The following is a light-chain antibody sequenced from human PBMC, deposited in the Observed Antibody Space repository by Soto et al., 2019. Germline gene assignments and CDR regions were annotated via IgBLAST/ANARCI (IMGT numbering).Light chain of an antibody. Sequence: DIVMTQSPDSLAVSLGERATINCKSSQSVLYSSNNKNFLAWYQQKPGQPPKLLIYWASTRESGVPDRFSGSGSGTDFSLTISSLQAEDGAVYYCHQHFTTPYTFGQGTKLEIK. V-gene: IGKV4-1*01. CDR3: HQHFTTPYT. CDR2: WAS. J-gene: IGKJ2*01. CDR1: QSVLYSSNNKNF.